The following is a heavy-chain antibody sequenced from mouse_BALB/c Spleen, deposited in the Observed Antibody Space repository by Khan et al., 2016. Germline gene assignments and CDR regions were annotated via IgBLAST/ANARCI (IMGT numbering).Heavy chain of an antibody. Sequence: VQLQQPGPEMVKPGASVKMSCKASGYTFTTYVMHWVKQKPGQGLEWIGYINPDNDDSKYSEKFKGKATLTSDNSSSTAYMELSSLTSEDSAVYYCASAGYYAWFAFWGQGTLVTVSA. J-gene: IGHJ3*01. CDR2: INPDNDDS. V-gene: IGHV1S136*01. CDR3: ASAGYYAWFAF. CDR1: GYTFTTYV. D-gene: IGHD1-1*02.